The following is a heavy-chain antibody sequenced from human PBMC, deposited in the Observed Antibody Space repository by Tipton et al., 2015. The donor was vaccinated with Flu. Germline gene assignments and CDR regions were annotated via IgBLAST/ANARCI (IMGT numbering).Heavy chain of an antibody. V-gene: IGHV3-7*01. J-gene: IGHJ4*02. D-gene: IGHD3-16*02. CDR1: GFTFSDYW. Sequence: QLVQSGGGLVQPGGSLRLSCAASGFTFSDYWMAWVRQAPGKGLEWVANIKQDGSERYYVDSVKGRFTISRDNAKNSVYLQMNSLRDEDTAIYYCARVGNYLDFGLDHWGQGSLVTVSS. CDR3: ARVGNYLDFGLDH. CDR2: IKQDGSER.